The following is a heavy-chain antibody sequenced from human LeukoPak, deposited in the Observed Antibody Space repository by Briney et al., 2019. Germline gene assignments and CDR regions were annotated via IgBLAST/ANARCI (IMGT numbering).Heavy chain of an antibody. CDR2: FYSTGST. D-gene: IGHD1-26*01. CDR1: GGSISSYY. J-gene: IGHJ4*02. V-gene: IGHV4-4*07. CDR3: ARDQYSGSLDY. Sequence: PSETLSLTCTVSGGSISSYYWTWIRQPAGKGLGWIGRFYSTGSTNYNPSLKSRVTMSVDTSKNQFSLKLSSVTAADTAVYYCARDQYSGSLDYWGQGTLVTVSS.